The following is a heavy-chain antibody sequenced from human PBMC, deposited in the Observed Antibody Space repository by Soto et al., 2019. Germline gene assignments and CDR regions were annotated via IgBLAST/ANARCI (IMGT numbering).Heavy chain of an antibody. CDR3: ARDLMDPAMVTARYYYYGMAV. D-gene: IGHD5-18*01. CDR2: LNPNSGGT. CDR1: VYTLTGDL. Sequence: APVNLSCKASVYTLTGDLIDCLSLATKQGLEWMGWLNPNSGGTNYAQKFKGWVTMTRHTTIRTAYMELSRLRSDDTAVYYCARDLMDPAMVTARYYYYGMAVWGQGTTVT. J-gene: IGHJ6*02. V-gene: IGHV1-2*04.